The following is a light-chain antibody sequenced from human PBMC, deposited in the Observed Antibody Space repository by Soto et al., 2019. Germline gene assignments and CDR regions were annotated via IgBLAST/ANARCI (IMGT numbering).Light chain of an antibody. CDR2: DAS. Sequence: EVTQSPSSLAASVGDRVTITCRAIQTISTYVNWYRQKSGAAPELLIYDASTLQSGVPSRFRGGGSGTDFTLTISSLQLEDFATYYCQQSYNNPLTFGQGTKVEIK. V-gene: IGKV1-39*01. CDR3: QQSYNNPLT. CDR1: QTISTY. J-gene: IGKJ1*01.